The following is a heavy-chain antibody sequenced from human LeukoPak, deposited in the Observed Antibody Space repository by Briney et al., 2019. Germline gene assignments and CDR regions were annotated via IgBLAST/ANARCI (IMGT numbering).Heavy chain of an antibody. Sequence: PGGSLRLSCAASEFTFSNYAMSWVRQAPGKGLEWVSALSGSGSSTYYADSVKGRFTISRDNSKNTLYLQVSSLRAEDTAVYYCAKNGGYDSLWYFDLWGRGTLVTVSS. CDR2: LSGSGSST. J-gene: IGHJ2*01. CDR1: EFTFSNYA. CDR3: AKNGGYDSLWYFDL. V-gene: IGHV3-23*01. D-gene: IGHD5-12*01.